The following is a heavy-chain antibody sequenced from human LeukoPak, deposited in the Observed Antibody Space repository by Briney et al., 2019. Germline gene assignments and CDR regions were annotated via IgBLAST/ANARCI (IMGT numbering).Heavy chain of an antibody. J-gene: IGHJ4*02. CDR1: GGSFSGYY. Sequence: SETLSLTCAVYGGSFSGYYWSWIRQPPGKGLEWIGEINHSGSTNYNPSLKSRVTISVDTSKNQFSLKLSSVTAADTAVYYCARGRSSSWYHWRVHGVIIDYWGQGTLVTVSS. V-gene: IGHV4-34*01. CDR3: ARGRSSSWYHWRVHGVIIDY. CDR2: INHSGST. D-gene: IGHD6-13*01.